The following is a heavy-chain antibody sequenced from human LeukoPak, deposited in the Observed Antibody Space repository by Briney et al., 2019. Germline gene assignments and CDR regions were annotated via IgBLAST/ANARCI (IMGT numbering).Heavy chain of an antibody. CDR2: IDARSGIT. D-gene: IGHD3-3*01. CDR1: GFTFSSYW. J-gene: IGHJ3*02. V-gene: IGHV3-48*01. Sequence: GGSLRLSCAASGFTFSSYWMHWVRQAPGKVPEWVSYIDARSGITYYADSVQGRFTISRDNAQESVFLQMNSLRADDTAVYYCARTYDIGRGPPGDAFDNWGPGTLVTVSS. CDR3: ARTYDIGRGPPGDAFDN.